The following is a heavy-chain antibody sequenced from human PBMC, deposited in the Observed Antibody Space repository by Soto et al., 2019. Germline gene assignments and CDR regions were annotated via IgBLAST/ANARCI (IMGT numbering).Heavy chain of an antibody. CDR1: GYTFTGYY. V-gene: IGHV1-2*04. CDR2: INPNSGGT. CDR3: ARDRSAGYCTNGVCYYFDY. J-gene: IGHJ4*02. D-gene: IGHD2-8*01. Sequence: QVQLVQSGAEVKKPGASVKVSCKASGYTFTGYYMHWVRQAPGQGLEWMGWINPNSGGTNYAQKFQGWVTMTRDTSISTAYMELSRLRSDDTAVYYCARDRSAGYCTNGVCYYFDYWGQGTLVTVSS.